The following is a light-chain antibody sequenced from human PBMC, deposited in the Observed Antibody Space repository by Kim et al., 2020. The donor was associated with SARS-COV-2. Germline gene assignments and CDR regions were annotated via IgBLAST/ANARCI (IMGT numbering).Light chain of an antibody. Sequence: VSPGQTASITCSGDKLGDKYACWYQQKPGQSPVLVIYQDSKRPSGIPERFSGSNSGNTATLTISGTQAMDEADYYCQAWDSSTVVFGGGTQLTDL. CDR3: QAWDSSTVV. J-gene: IGLJ2*01. CDR2: QDS. V-gene: IGLV3-1*01. CDR1: KLGDKY.